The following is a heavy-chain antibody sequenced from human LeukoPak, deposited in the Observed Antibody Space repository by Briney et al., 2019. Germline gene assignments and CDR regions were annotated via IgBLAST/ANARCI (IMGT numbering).Heavy chain of an antibody. CDR2: IYYSGST. CDR3: ARARRDIVVVPAAPKHYYYGMDV. CDR1: GGSISSGGYY. Sequence: SQTLSLTCTVSGGSISSGGYYWSWIRQHPGKGLEWIGYIYYSGSTYYNPSLKSRITISVDTSKNQFSLKLSSVTAADTAVYYCARARRDIVVVPAAPKHYYYGMDVWGQGTTVTVSS. J-gene: IGHJ6*02. V-gene: IGHV4-31*03. D-gene: IGHD2-2*01.